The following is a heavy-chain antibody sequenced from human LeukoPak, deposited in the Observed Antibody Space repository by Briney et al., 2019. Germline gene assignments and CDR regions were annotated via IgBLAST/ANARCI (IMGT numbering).Heavy chain of an antibody. J-gene: IGHJ5*02. CDR3: ATVMVRGVIIWFDP. D-gene: IGHD3-10*01. CDR1: GGTFSSYA. CDR2: IIPIFGTA. V-gene: IGHV1-69*01. Sequence: SVKVSCKASGGTFSSYAISWVRQAPGQGLEWMGGIIPIFGTANYAQKFQGRVTITADESTSTAYMELSSLRSEDTAVYYCATVMVRGVIIWFDPWGQGTLVTVSS.